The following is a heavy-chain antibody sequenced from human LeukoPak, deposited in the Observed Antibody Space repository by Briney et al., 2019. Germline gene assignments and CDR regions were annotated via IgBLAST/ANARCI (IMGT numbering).Heavy chain of an antibody. CDR3: ARGIGSCNNGVCCDDY. J-gene: IGHJ4*02. CDR2: ISSSSNYI. CDR1: GFTFSSYS. Sequence: GGSLRLSCAASGFTFSSYSMNWVRQAPGKGLEWVSSISSSSNYIYYADSVKGRFTISRDNAKNSLYLQMNSLRAEDTAVFYCARGIGSCNNGVCCDDYWGQGTLVTVSS. D-gene: IGHD2-8*01. V-gene: IGHV3-21*01.